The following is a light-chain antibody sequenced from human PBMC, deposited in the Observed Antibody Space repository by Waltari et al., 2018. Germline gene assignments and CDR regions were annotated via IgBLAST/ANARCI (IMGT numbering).Light chain of an antibody. V-gene: IGLV1-47*01. J-gene: IGLJ1*01. CDR2: RNN. CDR3: ASWDDSHYV. Sequence: QSVLTQPPSASETPGQRVTISCSGSISNLGSNYLYWYQQVPGPAPRLLIYRNNQRPSGVPDRFSGSKFGTSASLAIDGLRSEDEAVYYCASWDDSHYVFGPGTKVTVL. CDR1: ISNLGSNY.